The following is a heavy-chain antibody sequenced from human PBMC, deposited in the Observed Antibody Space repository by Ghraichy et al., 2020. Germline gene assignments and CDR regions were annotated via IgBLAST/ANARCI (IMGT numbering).Heavy chain of an antibody. V-gene: IGHV3-7*01. CDR2: IKGDGSET. D-gene: IGHD3-16*02. Sequence: LSLICTASRFSFSNSWMNWVRQAPGKGLEWVANIKGDGSETNYVDSVKGRFTISRDNAENSLYLQMNSLRAEDTAVYYCARNSPFEGLSLYRPFDYWGQGTLVTVSS. CDR3: ARNSPFEGLSLYRPFDY. CDR1: RFSFSNSW. J-gene: IGHJ4*02.